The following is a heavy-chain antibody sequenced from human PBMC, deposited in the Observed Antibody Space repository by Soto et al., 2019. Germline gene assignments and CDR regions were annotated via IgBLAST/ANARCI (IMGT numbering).Heavy chain of an antibody. CDR3: ARAPFLRSGLPDY. D-gene: IGHD5-12*01. V-gene: IGHV4-31*02. Sequence: LCGGSISSGGYYWSWIRQHPGKGLEWIGYIYYSGSTYYNPSLKSRVTISVDTSKNQFSLKLSSVTAADTAVYYCARAPFLRSGLPDYWGQGTLVTVSS. CDR1: GGSISSGGYY. J-gene: IGHJ4*02. CDR2: IYYSGST.